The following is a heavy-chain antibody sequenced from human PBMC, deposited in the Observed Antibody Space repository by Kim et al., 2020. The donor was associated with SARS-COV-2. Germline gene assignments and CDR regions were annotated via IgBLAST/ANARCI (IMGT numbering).Heavy chain of an antibody. V-gene: IGHV3-49*02. D-gene: IGHD3-10*01. CDR2: T. Sequence: TGYAASVKGRFTISRDDSKSIAYLQMNSLKTEDTAVYYCTRVRSGNYCLWYWGQGTLVTVSS. CDR3: TRVRSGNYCLWY. J-gene: IGHJ4*02.